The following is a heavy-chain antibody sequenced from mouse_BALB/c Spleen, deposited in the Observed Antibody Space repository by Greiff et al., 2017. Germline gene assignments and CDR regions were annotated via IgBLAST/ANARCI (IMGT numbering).Heavy chain of an antibody. J-gene: IGHJ4*01. CDR1: GYSITSGYY. D-gene: IGHD2-4*01. Sequence: EVQLVESGPGLVKPSQSLSLTCSVTGYSITSGYYWNWIRQFPGNKLEWMGYISYDGSNNYNPSLKNRISITRDTSKNQFFLKLNSVTTEDTATYYCARCLYYDYGAYAMDYWGQGTSVTVSS. V-gene: IGHV3-6*02. CDR2: ISYDGSN. CDR3: ARCLYYDYGAYAMDY.